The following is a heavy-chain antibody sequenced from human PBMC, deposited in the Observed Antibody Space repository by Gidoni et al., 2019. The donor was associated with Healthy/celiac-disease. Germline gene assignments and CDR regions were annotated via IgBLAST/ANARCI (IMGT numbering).Heavy chain of an antibody. D-gene: IGHD3-22*01. V-gene: IGHV4-39*07. J-gene: IGHJ4*02. CDR2: IYYSGST. CDR3: ARDVDSSGLTFDY. Sequence: QLQLQESGPGLVKPSETLSLTCTVSGRSISSSSYYWGWIRQPPGKGLEWIGSIYYSGSTYYNPSLKSRVTISVDTSKNQFSLKLSSVTAADTAVYYCARDVDSSGLTFDYWGQGTLVTVSS. CDR1: GRSISSSSYY.